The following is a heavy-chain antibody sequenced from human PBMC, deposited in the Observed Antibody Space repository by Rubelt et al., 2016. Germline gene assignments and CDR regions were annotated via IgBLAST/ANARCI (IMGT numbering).Heavy chain of an antibody. V-gene: IGHV1-2*04. CDR2: INPNSGGT. Sequence: HWVRQAPGQGLEWMGWINPNSGGTNYAQKVQGWVTMTRDTSISTAYMELSSLSSEDTAVYYCARDGAAAGLAGDNWFDPWGQGTLVTVSS. CDR3: ARDGAAAGLAGDNWFDP. D-gene: IGHD6-13*01. J-gene: IGHJ5*02.